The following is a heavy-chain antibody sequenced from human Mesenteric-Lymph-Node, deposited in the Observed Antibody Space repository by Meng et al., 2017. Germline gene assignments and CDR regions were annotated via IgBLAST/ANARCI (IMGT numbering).Heavy chain of an antibody. CDR1: GGTFSSYA. Sequence: SVKVSCKASGGTFSSYAISWVRQAPGQGLEWMGGIIPIFGTANYAQKFQGRVTITTDESTSTAHMELSSLRSEDTAVYYCARGPDYGDYFDYWGQGTLVTVSS. CDR3: ARGPDYGDYFDY. V-gene: IGHV1-69*05. CDR2: IIPIFGTA. J-gene: IGHJ4*02. D-gene: IGHD3-16*01.